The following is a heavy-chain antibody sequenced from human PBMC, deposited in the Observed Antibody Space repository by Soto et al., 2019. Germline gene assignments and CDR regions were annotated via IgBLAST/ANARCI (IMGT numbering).Heavy chain of an antibody. CDR1: GFNFSVSA. CDR2: IRSKPNNYAT. Sequence: EVQLVESGGGLVQPGGSLKLSCAASGFNFSVSAMQWVRQASGKGLEWLGRIRSKPNNYATAYAALVKGRFTISRDDSKNTAYLQMNSLKTEDTAVYYCTRLSGTYGWYFDSWGQGTLVTVSS. V-gene: IGHV3-73*02. J-gene: IGHJ4*02. CDR3: TRLSGTYGWYFDS. D-gene: IGHD1-26*01.